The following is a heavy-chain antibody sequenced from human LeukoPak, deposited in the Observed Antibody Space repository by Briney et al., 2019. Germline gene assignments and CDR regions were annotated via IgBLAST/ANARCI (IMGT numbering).Heavy chain of an antibody. CDR2: INPNSGGT. V-gene: IGHV1-2*02. D-gene: IGHD3-22*01. Sequence: ASVKVSCKASGFTFTGYYMHLVRQAPGQGLEWMGWINPNSGGTNYAQKFQGRVTMTRDTSISTAYMELSRLRSDDTAVYYCARVMWLPTDAFDIWGQGTMVTVSS. CDR1: GFTFTGYY. J-gene: IGHJ3*02. CDR3: ARVMWLPTDAFDI.